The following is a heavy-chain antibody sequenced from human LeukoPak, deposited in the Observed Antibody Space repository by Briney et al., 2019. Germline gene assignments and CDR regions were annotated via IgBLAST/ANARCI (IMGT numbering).Heavy chain of an antibody. J-gene: IGHJ4*02. CDR3: ARVHRNGYDSDFDY. Sequence: ASVTVSFTASGYTFTLYDMHWVRQAPGQGLEWMGWINPYSGGTNYAQKFQDRVTMTRDTSISTAYMELSRLRSDDTAVYYCARVHRNGYDSDFDYWGRGTLVTVSS. CDR2: INPYSGGT. D-gene: IGHD3-3*01. V-gene: IGHV1-2*02. CDR1: GYTFTLYD.